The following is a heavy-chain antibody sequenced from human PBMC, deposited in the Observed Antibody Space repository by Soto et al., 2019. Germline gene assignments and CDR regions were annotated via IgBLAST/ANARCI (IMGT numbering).Heavy chain of an antibody. CDR1: GYTFTSSG. V-gene: IGHV1-18*01. J-gene: IGHJ3*02. CDR3: AVGYDFWSGCAAFDI. D-gene: IGHD3-3*01. CDR2: ISAYNGNT. Sequence: QVQLVQSGAEVKKPGASVKVSCKASGYTFTSSGISWVRQAPGQGLEWMGWISAYNGNTNYAQKLQGSVTMTTDTPTRTAYMELRRLRYDYTDVYYCAVGYDFWSGCAAFDIWGQGTMVTVSS.